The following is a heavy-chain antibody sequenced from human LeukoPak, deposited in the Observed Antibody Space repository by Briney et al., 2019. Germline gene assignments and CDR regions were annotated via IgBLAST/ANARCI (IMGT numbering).Heavy chain of an antibody. Sequence: PGGSLRLSCAASGFTASSNYMSWVRQAPGKGLEWVSVIYSGGSTYYADSVKGRFTISRDNSKNTLYLQMNSLRAEDTAVYYCARDLDYYGPLGMDVWGQGTTVTVSS. CDR1: GFTASSNY. J-gene: IGHJ6*02. D-gene: IGHD3-10*01. CDR3: ARDLDYYGPLGMDV. V-gene: IGHV3-66*01. CDR2: IYSGGST.